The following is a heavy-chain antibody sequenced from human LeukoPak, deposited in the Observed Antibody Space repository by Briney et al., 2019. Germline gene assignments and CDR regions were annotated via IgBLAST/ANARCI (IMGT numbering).Heavy chain of an antibody. J-gene: IGHJ3*02. CDR2: ISYDGSNK. D-gene: IGHD3-16*01. CDR1: GFTFSSYA. CDR3: ARPLGPDAFDI. V-gene: IGHV3-30-3*01. Sequence: GGSLRLSCAASGFTFSSYAMHWVRQAPGKGLEWVAVISYDGSNKYYADPVKGRFTNSRDNSKNTLYLQMNSLRAEDTAVYYCARPLGPDAFDIWGQGTMVTVSS.